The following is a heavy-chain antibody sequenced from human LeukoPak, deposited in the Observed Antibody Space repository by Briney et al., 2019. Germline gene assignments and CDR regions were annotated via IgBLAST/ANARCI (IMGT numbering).Heavy chain of an antibody. CDR2: ISYDGSNK. CDR3: AKFRFKQQLRQKNWFDP. J-gene: IGHJ5*02. V-gene: IGHV3-30*18. CDR1: GFTFSSYG. Sequence: GGSLRLSCAASGFTFSSYGMHWVRQAPGKGLEWVAVISYDGSNKYYADSVKGRFTISRDNSKNTLYLQMNSLRAEDTAVYYCAKFRFKQQLRQKNWFDPWGQGTLVTVSS. D-gene: IGHD6-13*01.